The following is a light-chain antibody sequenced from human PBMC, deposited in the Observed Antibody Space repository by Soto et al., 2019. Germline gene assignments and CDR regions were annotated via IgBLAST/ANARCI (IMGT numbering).Light chain of an antibody. CDR1: QGISSY. V-gene: IGKV1-8*01. CDR2: AAS. J-gene: IGKJ1*01. CDR3: QQSYSYPRT. Sequence: AIRMTQSPSSFSASTGDRVTITCRASQGISSYLAWYQQKPGKAPKLLIYAASTLQSGVPSRFSGSGSGTDFTLTISCLQPEDFATYYCQQSYSYPRTFGQGTKVEIK.